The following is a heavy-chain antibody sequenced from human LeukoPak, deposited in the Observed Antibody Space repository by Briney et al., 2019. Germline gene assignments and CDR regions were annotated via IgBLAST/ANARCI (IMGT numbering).Heavy chain of an antibody. CDR2: IYYSGST. CDR3: ARARDGHINNWFDP. J-gene: IGHJ5*02. V-gene: IGHV4-59*01. CDR1: GGSINSYY. D-gene: IGHD5-24*01. Sequence: SETLSLTCTVSGGSINSYYWSWIRQPPGKGLEWIGYIYYSGSTEYNPSLKSRVTISVDTSMNQFSLKMSSVTAADTAVYYCARARDGHINNWFDPWGQGTLVTVSS.